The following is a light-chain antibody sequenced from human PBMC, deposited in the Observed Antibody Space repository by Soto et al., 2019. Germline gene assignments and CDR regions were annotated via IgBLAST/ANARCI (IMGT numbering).Light chain of an antibody. J-gene: IGLJ2*01. CDR1: TGAVTSGDY. CDR3: LLYYGGAQLV. V-gene: IGLV7-43*01. Sequence: QAVVTQEPSLTVSPGGTVTLTCASGTGAVTSGDYPNWFQQKPGQAPRALIYGTSNKDSWTPARFSGSLLGGKAALTLSGVGAEGEAEYYCLLYYGGAQLVGAGGIKL. CDR2: GTS.